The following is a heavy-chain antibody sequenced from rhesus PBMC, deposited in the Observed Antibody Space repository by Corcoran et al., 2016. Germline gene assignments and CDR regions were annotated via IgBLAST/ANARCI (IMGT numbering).Heavy chain of an antibody. J-gene: IGHJ3*01. Sequence: QVTLKESGPALVKPTQTLTLTCTFSGFSLTTRGMGVGWIRQPPGKTPECLVLIYWVDDKSDNTSLKKILTISKDTSNNQVVLTMTNMYPVDPATYYCARGVILYRRGCYSDPFDFWGQGLRVIVSS. CDR1: GFSLTTRGMG. CDR3: ARGVILYRRGCYSDPFDF. D-gene: IGHD6-31*01. CDR2: IYWVDDK. V-gene: IGHV2-174*01.